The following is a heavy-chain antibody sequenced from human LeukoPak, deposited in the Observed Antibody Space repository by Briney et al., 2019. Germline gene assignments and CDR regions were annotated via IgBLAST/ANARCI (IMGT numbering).Heavy chain of an antibody. J-gene: IGHJ4*02. CDR1: GGSFNGYY. Sequence: PSETLSLTCAVYGGSFNGYYWNWIRQPPGKGLEWIGEINHSGSTNYNPSLKSRVTISVDTSKNQFSLKLSSVTAADMAVYYCARRYSYGSPDYWGQGTLVTVSS. CDR3: ARRYSYGSPDY. CDR2: INHSGST. V-gene: IGHV4-34*01. D-gene: IGHD5-18*01.